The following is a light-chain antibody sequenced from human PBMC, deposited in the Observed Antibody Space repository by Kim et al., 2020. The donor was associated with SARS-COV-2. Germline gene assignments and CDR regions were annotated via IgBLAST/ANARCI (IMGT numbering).Light chain of an antibody. CDR2: DAS. CDR3: LKHKHSSKT. J-gene: IGKJ1*01. CDR1: QSISTW. Sequence: DIQMTQSPSTLSASVGDRVTITCRASQSISTWLAWYQQKPGKAPKLLIYDASSLESGVSSTFSGSGSGTEFTLTISSLQTDDCATYYCLKHKHSSKTFGQGTKVDI. V-gene: IGKV1-5*03.